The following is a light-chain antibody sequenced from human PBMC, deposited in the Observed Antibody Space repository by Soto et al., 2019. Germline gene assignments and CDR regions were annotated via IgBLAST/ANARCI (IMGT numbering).Light chain of an antibody. V-gene: IGKV3-11*01. CDR1: QSVSSY. Sequence: EIVLTQSPATLSLSPGERATLSCRASQSVSSYLAWYQQKPGQAPRLLIYDASNRATGIPARFSGSGSGTDFTLAIGSLEPEDFAVYYCQQRSSWPSFGQGTKVEIK. CDR2: DAS. CDR3: QQRSSWPS. J-gene: IGKJ1*01.